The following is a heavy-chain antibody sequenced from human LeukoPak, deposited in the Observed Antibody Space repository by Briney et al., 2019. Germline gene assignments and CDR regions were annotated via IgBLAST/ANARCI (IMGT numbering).Heavy chain of an antibody. V-gene: IGHV3-53*01. CDR1: GFTVSSNC. Sequence: PGGSLRLSCAASGFTVSSNCMSWVRQAPGKGLEWVSIIYSGGSTYYADSVKGRFTISRDNSKNTLYLQMNSLRAEDTAVYYCARARYQLLLLDYWGQGTLVTVSS. CDR2: IYSGGST. CDR3: ARARYQLLLLDY. J-gene: IGHJ4*02. D-gene: IGHD2-2*01.